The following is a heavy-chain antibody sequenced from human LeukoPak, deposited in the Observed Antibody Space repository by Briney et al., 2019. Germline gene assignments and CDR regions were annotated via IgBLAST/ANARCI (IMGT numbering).Heavy chain of an antibody. Sequence: SVKVSCKASGGTFSNYGICWVRQAPGQGLEWMGGIIPIFGTANYAQKYQPRVTITADESTATVYMELSSLRSEDTGVYDCARDITMVRRVYFDYWGQGTLVTVSS. J-gene: IGHJ4*02. V-gene: IGHV1-69*01. CDR2: IIPIFGTA. CDR1: GGTFSNYG. CDR3: ARDITMVRRVYFDY. D-gene: IGHD3-10*01.